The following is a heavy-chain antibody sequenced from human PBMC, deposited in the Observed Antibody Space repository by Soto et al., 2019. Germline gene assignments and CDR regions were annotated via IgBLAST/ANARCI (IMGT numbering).Heavy chain of an antibody. V-gene: IGHV4-30-4*01. CDR3: ARASYDSSTYYLDY. D-gene: IGHD3-22*01. Sequence: QVQLQESGPGLVKPSQTLSLTCTVSGASISSGDYYWTWIRQPPGKGLEWIGSIYYSGNTYYNPSLNSRVTLSVAPSNNQFSLKLSSVTAADTAVYYCARASYDSSTYYLDYWGQGTLVTVSS. CDR2: IYYSGNT. J-gene: IGHJ4*02. CDR1: GASISSGDYY.